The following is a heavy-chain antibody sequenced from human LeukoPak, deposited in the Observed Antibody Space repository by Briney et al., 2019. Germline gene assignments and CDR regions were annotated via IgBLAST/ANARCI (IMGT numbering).Heavy chain of an antibody. CDR3: ARVSRTVTISP. V-gene: IGHV4-38-2*02. J-gene: IGHJ5*02. D-gene: IGHD4-17*01. CDR2: IYHSGST. Sequence: SETLSLTCTVSGYSISSGYYWGWIRQPPGKGLEWIGSIYHSGSTYYNPSLKSRVTISVDTSKNQSSLKLSSVTAADTAVYYCARVSRTVTISPWGQGTLVTVSS. CDR1: GYSISSGYY.